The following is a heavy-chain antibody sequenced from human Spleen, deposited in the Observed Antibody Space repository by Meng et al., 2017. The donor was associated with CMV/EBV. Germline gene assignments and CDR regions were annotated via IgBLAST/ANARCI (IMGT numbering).Heavy chain of an antibody. D-gene: IGHD3-3*01. J-gene: IGHJ4*02. CDR2: TNPGDSEI. Sequence: GESLKISCKAAGYRFTNYWIGWVRQMPGKGLEWMGITNPGDSEIQYSPSFQGQVTISADKSINTAYLQWGSLRASDAAMYYCARHYNGAGYLEWFFYYWGQGTLVTVSS. V-gene: IGHV5-51*01. CDR3: ARHYNGAGYLEWFFYY. CDR1: GYRFTNYW.